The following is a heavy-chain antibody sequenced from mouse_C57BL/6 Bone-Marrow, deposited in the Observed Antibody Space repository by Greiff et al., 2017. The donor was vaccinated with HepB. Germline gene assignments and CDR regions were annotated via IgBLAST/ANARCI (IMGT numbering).Heavy chain of an antibody. D-gene: IGHD2-12*01. Sequence: EVMLVESGPELVKPGASVKMSCKASGYTFTDYNMHWVKQSHGKSLEWIGYINPNNGGTSYNQKFKGKATLTVNKSSSTAYMELRSLTSEDSAVYYCARLRRAWFAYWGQGTLVTVSA. CDR1: GYTFTDYN. CDR3: ARLRRAWFAY. CDR2: INPNNGGT. J-gene: IGHJ3*01. V-gene: IGHV1-22*01.